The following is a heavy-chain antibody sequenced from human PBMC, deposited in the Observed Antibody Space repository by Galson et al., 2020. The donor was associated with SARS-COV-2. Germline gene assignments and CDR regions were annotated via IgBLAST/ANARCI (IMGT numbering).Heavy chain of an antibody. CDR2: IYTSGST. CDR1: GGSISSGSYY. Sequence: SQTLSLTCTVSGGSISSGSYYWSWIRQPAGKGLEWIGRIYTSGSTNYNPSLKSRVTISVDTSKNQFSLKLSSVTAADTAVYYCAREGGPRVGYYGMDVWGQGTTVTVSS. CDR3: AREGGPRVGYYGMDV. J-gene: IGHJ6*02. V-gene: IGHV4-61*02. D-gene: IGHD2-15*01.